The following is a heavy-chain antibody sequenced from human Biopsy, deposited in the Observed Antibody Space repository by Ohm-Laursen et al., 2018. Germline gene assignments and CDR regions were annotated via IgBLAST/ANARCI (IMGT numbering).Heavy chain of an antibody. CDR1: GFTFSSYS. J-gene: IGHJ3*01. V-gene: IGHV3-23*01. Sequence: SLRLSCSASGFTFSSYSMSWVRQPPGKGLEWVSAISGSAASTYYSDSVKGRSTISRDNSKNMMYLQMNSLRADDTALYYCRAVAGEAFDLWGQGTMVTVSS. D-gene: IGHD6-19*01. CDR3: RAVAGEAFDL. CDR2: ISGSAAST.